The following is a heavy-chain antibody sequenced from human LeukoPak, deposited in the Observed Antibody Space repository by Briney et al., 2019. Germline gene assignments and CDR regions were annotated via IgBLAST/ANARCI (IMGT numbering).Heavy chain of an antibody. CDR2: IKQDGSEK. Sequence: GGSLRLSCAASGFTFSSYWMSWVRQAPGKGLEWVANIKQDGSEKYYVDSVKGRFTISRDNAKNSLYLQMNSLRAEDTAVYYCARDLGAGYSYGYLYYYYYGMDVWGPGTTVTVSS. CDR1: GFTFSSYW. D-gene: IGHD5-18*01. J-gene: IGHJ6*02. CDR3: ARDLGAGYSYGYLYYYYYGMDV. V-gene: IGHV3-7*01.